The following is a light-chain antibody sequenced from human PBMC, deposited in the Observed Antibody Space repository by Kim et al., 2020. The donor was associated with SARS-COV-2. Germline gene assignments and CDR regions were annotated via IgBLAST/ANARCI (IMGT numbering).Light chain of an antibody. CDR1: QSVSSSY. V-gene: IGKV3-20*01. Sequence: PGERATVSCRASQSVSSSYLAWYQQKPGQAPRLLIYGASSRATGIPDRFSGSGSGTDFTLTISRLEPEDFAVYYCQQYGSSPRVYTFGQGTKLEI. J-gene: IGKJ2*01. CDR2: GAS. CDR3: QQYGSSPRVYT.